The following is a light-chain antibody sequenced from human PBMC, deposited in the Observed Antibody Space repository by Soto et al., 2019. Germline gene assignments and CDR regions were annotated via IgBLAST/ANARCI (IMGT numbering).Light chain of an antibody. J-gene: IGLJ1*01. CDR2: SNN. CDR3: AAWDDRLNGDV. V-gene: IGLV1-44*01. CDR1: SSNIGSST. Sequence: QSVLTQPPSASGTPGQRVTISCSGSSSNIGSSTVNWYQQLPGTAPKLLIYSNNQRPSGVPDRFSGSKSGTSASLAISGLQSEDEADYYCAAWDDRLNGDVFGTGTKLTVL.